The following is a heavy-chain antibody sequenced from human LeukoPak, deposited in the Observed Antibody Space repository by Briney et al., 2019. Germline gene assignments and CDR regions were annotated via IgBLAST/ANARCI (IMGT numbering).Heavy chain of an antibody. D-gene: IGHD3-10*01. V-gene: IGHV1-69*13. CDR2: IIPIFGTA. Sequence: GASVKVSCKASGGTFSSYAISWVRQAPGQGLEWMGGIIPIFGTANYAQKFQGRVTITADESTSTAYMELSSLRSEDTAVYYCAGRERFGEYIGNYWGQGTLVTVSS. J-gene: IGHJ4*02. CDR1: GGTFSSYA. CDR3: AGRERFGEYIGNY.